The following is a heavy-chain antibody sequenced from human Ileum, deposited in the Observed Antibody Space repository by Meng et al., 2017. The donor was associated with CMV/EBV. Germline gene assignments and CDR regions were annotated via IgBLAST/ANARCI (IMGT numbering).Heavy chain of an antibody. D-gene: IGHD2-8*01. J-gene: IGHJ4*02. CDR2: LNTRGTM. CDR3: AWCRVPFTSSALQH. Sequence: QVVLSEGGAEMSESSDNLSLTSSVLGGIVNGVLWERQAPPQGRGLKGLVKLNTRGTMSNHVSLKSRLITSVDSFKAQFFLTVSSMTAADTAIYYCAWCRVPFTSSALQHWGPGTLVTVSS. CDR1: GGIVNGVL. V-gene: IGHV4-34*08.